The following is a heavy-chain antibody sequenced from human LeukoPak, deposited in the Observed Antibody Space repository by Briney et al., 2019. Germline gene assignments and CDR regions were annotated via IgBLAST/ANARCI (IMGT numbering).Heavy chain of an antibody. CDR2: FYHRGNT. V-gene: IGHV4-30-2*01. J-gene: IGHJ4*02. D-gene: IGHD3-10*01. CDR1: GGSISSGYS. Sequence: SQTLSLTCAVSGGSISSGYSWTWIRQPPGKGLEWIGYFYHRGNTYYIPSLKSRVTISVDVSKNQFSLKLNSVTAADTAVHYCARVPAYYYGSGSQQYYFDYWGQGTLVTVSS. CDR3: ARVPAYYYGSGSQQYYFDY.